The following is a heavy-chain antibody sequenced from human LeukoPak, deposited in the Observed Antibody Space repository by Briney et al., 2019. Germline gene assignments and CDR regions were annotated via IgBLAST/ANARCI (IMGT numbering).Heavy chain of an antibody. CDR1: GFTFSSSA. J-gene: IGHJ5*02. D-gene: IGHD5-24*01. CDR3: AKEGGLQSLPYTWFDP. V-gene: IGHV3-23*01. CDR2: ISSSGGST. Sequence: GGSLRLSCAASGFTFSSSAMNWVRQAPGKGLEWVSAISSSGGSTHYADSVKGRFTISRDNSKNTLYLLMTSLRAEDTALYYCAKEGGLQSLPYTWFDPWGQGTLVTVST.